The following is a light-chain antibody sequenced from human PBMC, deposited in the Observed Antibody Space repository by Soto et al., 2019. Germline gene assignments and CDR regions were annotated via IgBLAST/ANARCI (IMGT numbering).Light chain of an antibody. V-gene: IGKV1-5*03. Sequence: DIQMTQSPSTLPASVGDRVTVTCRASQSISTWLAWYQQKPGKTPKLLIYKASDLESGVPSRFRGIGSGTEFTLTISSLQPDDFATYYCQQYYTFPYTFGQGTKLEIK. CDR3: QQYYTFPYT. CDR1: QSISTW. CDR2: KAS. J-gene: IGKJ2*01.